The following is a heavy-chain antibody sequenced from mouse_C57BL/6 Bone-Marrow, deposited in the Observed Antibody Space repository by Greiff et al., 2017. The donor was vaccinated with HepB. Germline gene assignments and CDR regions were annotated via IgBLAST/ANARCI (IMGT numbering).Heavy chain of an antibody. CDR2: IDPNSGGT. V-gene: IGHV1-72*01. CDR1: GYTFTSYW. J-gene: IGHJ4*01. Sequence: QVQLQQSGAELVRPGASVTLSCKASGYTFTSYWMHWVKQRPGRGLEWIGRIDPNSGGTKYNEKFKSKATLTVDKPSSTAYMRLSSLTSEDSAVYYCATHGSPYYYAMDYWGQGTSVTVSS. D-gene: IGHD1-1*01. CDR3: ATHGSPYYYAMDY.